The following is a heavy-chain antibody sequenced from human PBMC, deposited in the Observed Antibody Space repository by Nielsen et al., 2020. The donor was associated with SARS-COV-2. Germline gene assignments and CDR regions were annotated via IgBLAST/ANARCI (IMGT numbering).Heavy chain of an antibody. V-gene: IGHV4-61*01. CDR2: FYYSGTT. CDR3: ASIRSFDYLWGIFPN. D-gene: IGHD3-16*01. J-gene: IGHJ4*02. CDR1: SGSVRSGTYY. Sequence: SETLSLTCTVSSGSVRSGTYYWSWIRQPPGKRLEWIGYFYYSGTTNFNPSLKSRVSMSVDTSKNQFSLKLMSVTAADTAVYYCASIRSFDYLWGIFPNWGPGTLVTVSS.